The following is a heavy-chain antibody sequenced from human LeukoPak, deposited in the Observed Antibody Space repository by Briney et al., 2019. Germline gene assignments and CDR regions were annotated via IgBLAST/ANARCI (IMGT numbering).Heavy chain of an antibody. D-gene: IGHD3-22*01. CDR2: ISSSSSYI. Sequence: GGSLRLSCAASGFTFSSYEMNCVRQAPGKGLEWVSSISSSSSYIYYADSVKGRFTISRDNAKNSLYLQMNSLRAEDTAVYYCARAPEYYDSSGYYQFFFDYWGQGTLVTVSS. CDR3: ARAPEYYDSSGYYQFFFDY. J-gene: IGHJ4*02. CDR1: GFTFSSYE. V-gene: IGHV3-21*01.